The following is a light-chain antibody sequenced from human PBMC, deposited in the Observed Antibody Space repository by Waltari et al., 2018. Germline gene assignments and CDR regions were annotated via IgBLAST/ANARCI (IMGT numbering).Light chain of an antibody. J-gene: IGKJ4*01. Sequence: EVVLTQSPATLSLSPGERATLSCRASESVISFLAWYQQKPGQAPRLLISDASKRATGIPARFSGSGSGTDFTLTISSLEPEDFAVYYCHQRTNWPPTFGGGTKVEIK. CDR1: ESVISF. CDR2: DAS. V-gene: IGKV3-11*01. CDR3: HQRTNWPPT.